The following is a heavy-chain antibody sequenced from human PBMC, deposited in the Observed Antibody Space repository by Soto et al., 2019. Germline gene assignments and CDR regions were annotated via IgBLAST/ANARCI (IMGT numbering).Heavy chain of an antibody. D-gene: IGHD6-19*01. Sequence: SVKVSCKASGYTFTGYYMHWVRQAPGQGLEWMGWINPNSGGTNYAQKFQGRVTMTRDTSISTAYMELSRLRSDDTAVYYCARDYRKYSIGWNWFGPWGQGSLVTVSS. CDR3: ARDYRKYSIGWNWFGP. J-gene: IGHJ5*02. CDR1: GYTFTGYY. V-gene: IGHV1-2*02. CDR2: INPNSGGT.